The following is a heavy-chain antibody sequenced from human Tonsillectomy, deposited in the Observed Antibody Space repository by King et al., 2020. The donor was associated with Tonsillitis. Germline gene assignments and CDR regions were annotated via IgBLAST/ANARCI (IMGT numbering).Heavy chain of an antibody. J-gene: IGHJ4*02. CDR2: IIPMLGIA. CDR1: GGTFSSYV. CDR3: ASDPYYDSSGYYFDY. V-gene: IGHV1-69*09. Sequence: QLVQSGAEVKKPGSSVKVSCKASGGTFSSYVISWVRQAPGQGLEWMGRIIPMLGIANYAQKFQGRVTITADKSTSTAYMELSSLRSEDTAVYYCASDPYYDSSGYYFDYWGQGTLVTVSS. D-gene: IGHD3-22*01.